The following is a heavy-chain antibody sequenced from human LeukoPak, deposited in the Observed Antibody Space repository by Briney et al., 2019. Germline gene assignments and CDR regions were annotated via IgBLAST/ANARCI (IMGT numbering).Heavy chain of an antibody. Sequence: ASVKVSCKASGYTFTSYDINWVRQATGQGLEWMGWMNPNSGNTGYAQKFQGRVTMTRDTSISAAYMELSSLRSEDTALYYCARVPRELGAYWGQGTLVTVSS. D-gene: IGHD3-16*01. CDR1: GYTFTSYD. J-gene: IGHJ4*02. CDR3: ARVPRELGAY. CDR2: MNPNSGNT. V-gene: IGHV1-8*02.